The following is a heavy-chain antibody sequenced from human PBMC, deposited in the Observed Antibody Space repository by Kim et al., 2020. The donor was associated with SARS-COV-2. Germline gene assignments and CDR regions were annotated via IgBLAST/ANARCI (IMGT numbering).Heavy chain of an antibody. CDR1: GGSISSSSYY. CDR3: ASTGYSSGWYPTLDY. D-gene: IGHD6-19*01. Sequence: SETLSLTCTVSGGSISSSSYYWGWIRQPPGKGLEWIGSIYYSGSTYYNPSLKSRVTISVDTSKNQFSLKLSSVTAADTAVYYCASTGYSSGWYPTLDYWGQGTLVTVSS. V-gene: IGHV4-39*01. J-gene: IGHJ4*02. CDR2: IYYSGST.